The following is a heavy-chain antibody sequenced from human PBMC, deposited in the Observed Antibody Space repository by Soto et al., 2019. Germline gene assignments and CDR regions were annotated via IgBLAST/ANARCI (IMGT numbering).Heavy chain of an antibody. CDR2: INPSGGCT. J-gene: IGHJ6*02. Sequence: ASVKVSCKASGYTFTSYYMHWVRQAPGQGLEWMGIINPSGGCTSYAQKFQGRVTMTRDTSTSTVYMELSSLRSEDTAVFYCARGIVVVPAAIFRYYGMDVWGQGTTVTVS. CDR1: GYTFTSYY. D-gene: IGHD2-2*02. V-gene: IGHV1-46*01. CDR3: ARGIVVVPAAIFRYYGMDV.